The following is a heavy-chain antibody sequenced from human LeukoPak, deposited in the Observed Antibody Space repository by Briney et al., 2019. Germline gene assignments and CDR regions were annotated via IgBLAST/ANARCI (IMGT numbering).Heavy chain of an antibody. CDR3: AELGITMIGGV. J-gene: IGHJ6*04. V-gene: IGHV3-48*01. D-gene: IGHD3-10*02. CDR2: ISSSSSTI. Sequence: GGSLRLSCEVSGFTFDDYAMSWVRQAPGKGLEWVSYISSSSSTIYYADSVKGRFTISRDNAKNSLYLQMNSLRTEDTAVYYCAELGITMIGGVWGKGTTVTISS. CDR1: GFTFDDYA.